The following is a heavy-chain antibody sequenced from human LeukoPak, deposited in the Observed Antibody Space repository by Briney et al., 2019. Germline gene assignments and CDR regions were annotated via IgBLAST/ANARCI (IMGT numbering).Heavy chain of an antibody. Sequence: GGSLRPSCAASGFTFSSYGMHWVRQAPGKGLEWVAVISYDGSNKYYADSVKGRFTISRDNSKNTLYLQMNSLRAEDTAVYYCAKYDSSGYQDYYYYGMDVWGQGTTVTVSS. J-gene: IGHJ6*02. CDR3: AKYDSSGYQDYYYYGMDV. V-gene: IGHV3-30*18. D-gene: IGHD3-22*01. CDR2: ISYDGSNK. CDR1: GFTFSSYG.